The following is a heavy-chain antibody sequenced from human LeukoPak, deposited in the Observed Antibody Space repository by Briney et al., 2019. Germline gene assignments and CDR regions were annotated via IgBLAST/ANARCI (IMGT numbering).Heavy chain of an antibody. J-gene: IGHJ4*02. V-gene: IGHV3-21*01. CDR3: ARDLGYSYGSDAGAFDY. Sequence: PWGSLRLSCAASGFTFSSYSMNWVRQAPGKVLEWVSSISSSSSYIYYADSVKGRFTISRDNAKNSLYLQMNSLRAEDTAVYYCARDLGYSYGSDAGAFDYWGQGTLVTVSS. CDR1: GFTFSSYS. CDR2: ISSSSSYI. D-gene: IGHD5-18*01.